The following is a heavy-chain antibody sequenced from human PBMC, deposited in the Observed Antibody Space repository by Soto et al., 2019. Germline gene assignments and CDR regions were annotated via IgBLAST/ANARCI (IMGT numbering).Heavy chain of an antibody. CDR2: IKNDGSGT. V-gene: IGHV3-74*01. CDR3: ARGPAGDRSGNYGMSV. D-gene: IGHD3-22*01. J-gene: IGHJ6*02. CDR1: GFSLSDYW. Sequence: EVQLVESGGGLVQPGGSLRLSCSASGFSLSDYWIHWVRHLPGKGLVWVSRIKNDGSGTSYADSVIGRFTISRDNAKNTLYLQMNSLRVDDTAVSYCARGPAGDRSGNYGMSVWGQGTTVIVSS.